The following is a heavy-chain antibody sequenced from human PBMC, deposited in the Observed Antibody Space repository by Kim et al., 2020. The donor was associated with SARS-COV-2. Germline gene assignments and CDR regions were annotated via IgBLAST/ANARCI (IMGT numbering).Heavy chain of an antibody. J-gene: IGHJ4*02. Sequence: GSGGSTCYADSVKGRFTISRDNSKNTLYLQMNSLRAEDTAVYYCAKRLDYWGQGTLVTVSS. CDR3: AKRLDY. V-gene: IGHV3-23*01. CDR2: GSGGST.